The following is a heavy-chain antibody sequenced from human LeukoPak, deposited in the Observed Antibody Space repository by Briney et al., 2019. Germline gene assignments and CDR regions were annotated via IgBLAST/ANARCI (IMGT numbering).Heavy chain of an antibody. J-gene: IGHJ6*03. D-gene: IGHD3-10*01. V-gene: IGHV4-31*03. CDR3: ASAPGREYYYYMDV. Sequence: SETLSLTCTVSGGSISSCGYYWSWIRQHPGKGLEWIGYIYYSGSTYYNPSLKSRVTISVDTSKNQFSLKLSSVTAADTAVYYCASAPGREYYYYMDVWGKGTRSPSP. CDR2: IYYSGST. CDR1: GGSISSCGYY.